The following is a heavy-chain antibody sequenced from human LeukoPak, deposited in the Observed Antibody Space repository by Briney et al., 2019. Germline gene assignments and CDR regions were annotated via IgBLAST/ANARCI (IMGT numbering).Heavy chain of an antibody. CDR1: GGSFSGYY. J-gene: IGHJ4*02. CDR2: INHSGST. CDR3: ARGLYSSGWYGRY. Sequence: SETLSLTCAVYGGSFSGYYWSWIRQPPGKGLEWIGEINHSGSTNYNPSLKSRVTISVDTSKNQFSLKLSSVTAADTAVYYCARGLYSSGWYGRYWGQGTLVTGSS. V-gene: IGHV4-34*01. D-gene: IGHD6-19*01.